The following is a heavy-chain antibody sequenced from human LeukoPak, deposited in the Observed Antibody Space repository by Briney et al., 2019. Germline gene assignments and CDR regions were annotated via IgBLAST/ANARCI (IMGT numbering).Heavy chain of an antibody. CDR1: GFTFSTYW. J-gene: IGHJ3*02. CDR2: INSDGSST. D-gene: IGHD6-19*01. Sequence: PGGSLRLSCAASGFTFSTYWMNWVRQAPGKGLVWVSRINSDGSSTRYVDSVKGRFTISRDNAKNTLYLQVSSLRAEDTAMYYCARALGGWPDAFDIWGQGTMVTVSS. CDR3: ARALGGWPDAFDI. V-gene: IGHV3-74*01.